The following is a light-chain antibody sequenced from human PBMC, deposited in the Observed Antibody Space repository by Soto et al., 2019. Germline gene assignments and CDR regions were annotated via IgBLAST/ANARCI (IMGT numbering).Light chain of an antibody. CDR1: SSDVGGYSY. Sequence: QSALTQPASVSGSPGQSIAISCTGTSSDVGGYSYVSWYQQQPGKAPKLVISDVSIRPSGVSDRFSGSKSGNTASLTISGLQTEDEADYYCASYTTSRTYVFGTGTKVTVL. CDR3: ASYTTSRTYV. J-gene: IGLJ1*01. V-gene: IGLV2-14*01. CDR2: DVS.